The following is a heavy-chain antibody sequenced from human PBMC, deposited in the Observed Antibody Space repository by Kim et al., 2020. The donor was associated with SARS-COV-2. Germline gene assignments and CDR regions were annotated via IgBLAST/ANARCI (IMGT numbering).Heavy chain of an antibody. D-gene: IGHD3-10*01. J-gene: IGHJ4*02. CDR3: ARAGGSYFGSGTIDY. Sequence: DVMKDRDTFSKDNSKNTVYLQMNRLRAEDTAVYYCARAGGSYFGSGTIDYWGQGTLVTVSS. V-gene: IGHV3-53*01.